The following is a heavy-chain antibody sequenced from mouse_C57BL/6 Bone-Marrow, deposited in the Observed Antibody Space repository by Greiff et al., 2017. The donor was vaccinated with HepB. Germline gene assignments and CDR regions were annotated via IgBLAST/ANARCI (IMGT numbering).Heavy chain of an antibody. Sequence: EVNVVESGGGLVQPGGSLSLSCAASGFTFTDYYMSWVRQPPGKALEWLGFIRNKANGYTTEYSASVKGRFTISRDNSQSILYLQMNALRAEDSATYYCARFLYPFYFDYWGQGTTLTVSS. J-gene: IGHJ2*01. CDR1: GFTFTDYY. D-gene: IGHD1-3*01. CDR3: ARFLYPFYFDY. CDR2: IRNKANGYTT. V-gene: IGHV7-3*01.